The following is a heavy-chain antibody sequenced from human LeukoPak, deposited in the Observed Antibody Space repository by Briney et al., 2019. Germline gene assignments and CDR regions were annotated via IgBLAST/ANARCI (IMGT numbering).Heavy chain of an antibody. J-gene: IGHJ5*02. CDR2: IYYSGRK. D-gene: IGHD3-10*01. Sequence: SETMSLTCLVYGGSISRQYWCWIRPPAGRGLEWIGCIYYSGRKNYNPSLKSGVTISVATSKNQLSLKLGSVNAAAMAVYSCRSGLDAEGSGSYHPWGQGTLVSVSS. V-gene: IGHV4-59*11. CDR3: RSGLDAEGSGSYHP. CDR1: GGSISRQY.